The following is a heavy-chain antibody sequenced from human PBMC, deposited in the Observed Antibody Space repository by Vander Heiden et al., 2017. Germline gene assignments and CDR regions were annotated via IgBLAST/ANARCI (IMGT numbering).Heavy chain of an antibody. V-gene: IGHV3-53*01. D-gene: IGHD3-16*01. Sequence: EVQLVESGGGLIQPGGSLRLSRAASGFTVGNNFMNWVRQAPGKGLEWVSVFYSVGSTYYADSVKGRFTISRDNSKNTLFLQMNSLRTEDTAVYYCTRGGRSSWGYWGQGTLVTVSS. CDR3: TRGGRSSWGY. CDR1: GFTVGNNF. J-gene: IGHJ4*02. CDR2: FYSVGST.